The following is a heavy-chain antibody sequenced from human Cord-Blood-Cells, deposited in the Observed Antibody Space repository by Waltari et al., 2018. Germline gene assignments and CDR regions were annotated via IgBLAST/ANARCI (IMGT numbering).Heavy chain of an antibody. CDR3: ARGFREGAADY. V-gene: IGHV3-66*01. Sequence: EVQLVESGGGLVQPGGSLRLSCAASGFPVRSNYMTRVRQAPGKGLEWVSVIYSGGSTYYADSVKGRFTISRDNSKNTLYLQMNSLRAEDTAVYYCARGFREGAADYWGQGTLVTVSS. J-gene: IGHJ4*02. CDR1: GFPVRSNY. D-gene: IGHD1-26*01. CDR2: IYSGGST.